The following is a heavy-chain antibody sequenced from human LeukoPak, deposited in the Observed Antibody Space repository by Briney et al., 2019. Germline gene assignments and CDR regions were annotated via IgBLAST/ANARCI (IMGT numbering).Heavy chain of an antibody. V-gene: IGHV3-30*18. J-gene: IGHJ4*02. D-gene: IGHD2-8*01. Sequence: GGSRRLSCAASGFIFRNYGMHWVRQAPGKGLEWVAVISYDGSNKYYADSVKGRFTISRDNSKNTLYLQMNSLRPEDTAVYYCANGAPTNTGYFDYWGQGTLVTVSS. CDR1: GFIFRNYG. CDR3: ANGAPTNTGYFDY. CDR2: ISYDGSNK.